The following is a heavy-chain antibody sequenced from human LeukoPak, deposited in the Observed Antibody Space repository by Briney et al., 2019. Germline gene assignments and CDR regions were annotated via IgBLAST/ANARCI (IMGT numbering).Heavy chain of an antibody. CDR3: ARGGSYFSGFDY. CDR1: GYTFTSYY. CDR2: INPSGGST. D-gene: IGHD1-26*01. J-gene: IGHJ4*02. V-gene: IGHV1-46*01. Sequence: ASVKVFCKASGYTFTSYYMHWVRQAPGQGLEWLGIINPSGGSTSYAQKSQGRVTMTRDMYTSTVYMELSSLRSEDTAVYCCARGGSYFSGFDYWGQGTLVTVSS.